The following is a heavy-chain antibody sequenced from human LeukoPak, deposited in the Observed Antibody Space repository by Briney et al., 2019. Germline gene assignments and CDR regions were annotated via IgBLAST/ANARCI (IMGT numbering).Heavy chain of an antibody. CDR2: ISSNGGST. D-gene: IGHD4-17*01. J-gene: IGHJ6*02. CDR1: GFTFSSYA. Sequence: GGSLRLSCAASGFTFSSYAMHWVRQAPGKGLEYVSAISSNGGSTYYANSVKGRFTISRDNSKNTLYLQMGSLRAEDMAVYYCARVETVTYYYYGMDVWGQGTTVTVSS. V-gene: IGHV3-64*01. CDR3: ARVETVTYYYYGMDV.